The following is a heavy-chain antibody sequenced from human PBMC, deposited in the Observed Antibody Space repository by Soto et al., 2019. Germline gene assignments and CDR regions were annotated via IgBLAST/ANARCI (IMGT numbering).Heavy chain of an antibody. CDR1: GFTFSSYG. J-gene: IGHJ6*02. Sequence: QVQLVESGGGVVQPGRSLRLSCAASGFTFSSYGMHWVRQAPGKGLEWVAVIWYDGSNKYYADSVKGRFTISRDNSKNTLYLQMNSLRAEDTAVYYCARDSTMVRGAPSGMDVWGQGTTVTVSS. V-gene: IGHV3-33*01. CDR2: IWYDGSNK. D-gene: IGHD3-10*01. CDR3: ARDSTMVRGAPSGMDV.